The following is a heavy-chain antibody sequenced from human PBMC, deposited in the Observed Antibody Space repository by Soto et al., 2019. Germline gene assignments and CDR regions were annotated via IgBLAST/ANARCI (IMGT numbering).Heavy chain of an antibody. J-gene: IGHJ4*02. V-gene: IGHV3-21*01. Sequence: AGGSLRLSCEASGFTFSRVSMNWVRQAPGKGLEWVASISSGSSDTWYADSVKGRFIISRDNAQNSLFLQMNTLRPEDTAMYYCARVAYWGPGTQVTVSS. CDR3: ARVAY. CDR1: GFTFSRVS. CDR2: ISSGSSDT.